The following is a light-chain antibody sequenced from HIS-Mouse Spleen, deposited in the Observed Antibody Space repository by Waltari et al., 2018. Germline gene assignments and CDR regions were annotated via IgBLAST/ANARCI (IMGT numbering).Light chain of an antibody. CDR1: SSDVGSYNL. J-gene: IGLJ1*01. V-gene: IGLV2-23*01. Sequence: QSALTQPASVSGSPGQSITISCPGTSSDVGSYNLFSWYQQHPGKAPKLMIYEGSKRPSGVSNRFSGSKSGNTASLTISGLQAEDEADYYCCSYAGSREVFGTGTKVTVL. CDR3: CSYAGSREV. CDR2: EGS.